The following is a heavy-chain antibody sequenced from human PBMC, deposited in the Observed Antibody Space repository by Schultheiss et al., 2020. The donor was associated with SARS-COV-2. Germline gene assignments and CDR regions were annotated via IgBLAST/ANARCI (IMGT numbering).Heavy chain of an antibody. CDR1: GGSISSGGYY. Sequence: SETLSLTCTVSGGSISSGGYYWDWIRQPPGKGLEWIGSIYQSGSTYYNPSLKSRVTISVDTSKNQFSLKLSSVTAADTAVYYCARDRAKDYYYGMDVWGQGTTVTVSS. CDR2: IYQSGST. CDR3: ARDRAKDYYYGMDV. D-gene: IGHD4/OR15-4a*01. V-gene: IGHV4-39*07. J-gene: IGHJ6*02.